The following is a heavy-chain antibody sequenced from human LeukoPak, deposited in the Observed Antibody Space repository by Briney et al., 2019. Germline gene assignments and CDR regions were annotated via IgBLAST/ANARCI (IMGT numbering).Heavy chain of an antibody. CDR1: GFTLSDYY. CDR2: ISSSSSYT. Sequence: KPGGSLRLSCAASGFTLSDYYMSWIRQAPGKGLEWVSYISSSSSYTNYAESVKGRFTISRDNAKNSLYLQMNSLRAEDTAVYYCARRQVVGGNYYGIDVWGQGTTVTVSS. CDR3: ARRQVVGGNYYGIDV. J-gene: IGHJ6*02. D-gene: IGHD2-15*01. V-gene: IGHV3-11*03.